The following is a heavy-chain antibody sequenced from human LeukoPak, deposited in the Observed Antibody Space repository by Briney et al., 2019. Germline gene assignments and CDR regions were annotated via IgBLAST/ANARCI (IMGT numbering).Heavy chain of an antibody. D-gene: IGHD6-6*01. CDR3: ARSTTSIAARGIDY. Sequence: PGGSLRLPCAASGFTFSSYAMHWVRQAPGKGLEWVAVISYDGSNKYYADSVKGRFTISRDNSKNTLYLQMNSLRAEDTAVYYCARSTTSIAARGIDYWGQGTLVTVSS. CDR1: GFTFSSYA. CDR2: ISYDGSNK. J-gene: IGHJ4*02. V-gene: IGHV3-30-3*01.